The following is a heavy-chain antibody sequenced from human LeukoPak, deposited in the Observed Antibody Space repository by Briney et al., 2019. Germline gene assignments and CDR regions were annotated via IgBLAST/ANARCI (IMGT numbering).Heavy chain of an antibody. CDR2: ISYDGITN. Sequence: PGGSLRLSCAASGFSVNNYGMHWVRQAPGKGLEWVAVISYDGITNYYADSVKGRFTVSRDNSENTLYLQMNSLRADDTAVYYCAKKAAPVSAIRAGFDYWGQGTLVTVSS. J-gene: IGHJ4*02. CDR1: GFSVNNYG. V-gene: IGHV3-30*18. CDR3: AKKAAPVSAIRAGFDY. D-gene: IGHD2-21*01.